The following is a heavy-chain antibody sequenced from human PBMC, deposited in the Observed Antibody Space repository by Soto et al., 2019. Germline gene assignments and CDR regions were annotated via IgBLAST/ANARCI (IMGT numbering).Heavy chain of an antibody. J-gene: IGHJ6*02. CDR2: ISGSGGIT. D-gene: IGHD3-10*01. CDR3: ALLGRSGSGRPYYYGMDV. V-gene: IGHV3-23*01. CDR1: GLTFSYFA. Sequence: EVQLLESGGGLVQPGGSLRLSCAVSGLTFSYFAMSWVRQAPGKGLEWVSAISGSGGITYYADSVKGRFTISRDNSKNTLFLQMNSLRAEDTAVYYCALLGRSGSGRPYYYGMDVWSQGTTVTVSS.